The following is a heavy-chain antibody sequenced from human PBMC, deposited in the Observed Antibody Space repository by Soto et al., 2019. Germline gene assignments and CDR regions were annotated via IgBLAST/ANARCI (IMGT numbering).Heavy chain of an antibody. CDR2: INPKSGGT. V-gene: IGHV1-2*04. CDR1: GYSFTDYH. CDR3: ARGDSTDCSNGVCSFFYNHDMDV. J-gene: IGHJ6*02. Sequence: ASVKVSCKASGYSFTDYHIHWVRQAPGQGLEWLGRINPKSGGTSSAQKFQGWVTMTTDTSISTASMELTRLTSDDTAIYYCARGDSTDCSNGVCSFFYNHDMDVWGQGTTVTVSS. D-gene: IGHD2-8*01.